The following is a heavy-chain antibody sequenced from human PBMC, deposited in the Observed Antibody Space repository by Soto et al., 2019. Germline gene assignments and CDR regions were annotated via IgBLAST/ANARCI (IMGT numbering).Heavy chain of an antibody. V-gene: IGHV1-3*01. J-gene: IGHJ4*02. Sequence: ASVKVSCKASGGAFIIYAMHLVRQAPGQRLEWMGWINAGNGNTKYSQKFQGRVTITRDTSASTAYMELSSLRSEDTAVYYCARDLGGWPDYWGQGTLVTV. CDR2: INAGNGNT. D-gene: IGHD2-15*01. CDR3: ARDLGGWPDY. CDR1: GGAFIIYA.